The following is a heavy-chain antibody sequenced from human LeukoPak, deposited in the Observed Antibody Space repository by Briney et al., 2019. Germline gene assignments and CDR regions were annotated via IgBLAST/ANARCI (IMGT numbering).Heavy chain of an antibody. Sequence: PGGSLRVSCAASGFTFSSYSMNWVRQAPGKGLEWVSSISSSSSYIYYADSVKGRFTISRDNAKNSVYLQMNSLRAEDTAVYYCATDLGNAFDIWGQGTMVTVSS. CDR2: ISSSSSYI. CDR3: ATDLGNAFDI. V-gene: IGHV3-21*01. D-gene: IGHD3-16*01. CDR1: GFTFSSYS. J-gene: IGHJ3*02.